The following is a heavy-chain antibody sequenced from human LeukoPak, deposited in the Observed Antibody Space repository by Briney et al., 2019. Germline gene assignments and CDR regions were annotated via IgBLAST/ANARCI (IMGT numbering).Heavy chain of an antibody. CDR2: IYPGESDT. D-gene: IGHD3-3*02. J-gene: IGHJ6*03. Sequence: GESLKISWKGSGYSFTSFWIGWVRQMPGKGLEWMGIIYPGESDTRYSPSFQGQVTISADKSISTAYLQWSSLKASDTAMYYCARSFSYYMDVWGKRTTVTISS. V-gene: IGHV5-51*01. CDR1: GYSFTSFW. CDR3: ARSFSYYMDV.